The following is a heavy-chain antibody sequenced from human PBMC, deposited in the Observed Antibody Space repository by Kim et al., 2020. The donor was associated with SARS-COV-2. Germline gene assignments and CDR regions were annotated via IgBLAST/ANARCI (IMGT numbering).Heavy chain of an antibody. V-gene: IGHV4-61*01. CDR2: IYYSGST. CDR1: GGSVSSGSYY. CDR3: ARDASYYDSSGYSLRYFDY. J-gene: IGHJ4*02. D-gene: IGHD3-22*01. Sequence: SETLSLTCTVSGGSVSSGSYYWSWIRQPPGKGLEWIGYIYYSGSTNYNPSLKSRVTISVDTSKNQFSLKLSSVTAADTAVYYCARDASYYDSSGYSLRYFDYWSQGTLVTVSS.